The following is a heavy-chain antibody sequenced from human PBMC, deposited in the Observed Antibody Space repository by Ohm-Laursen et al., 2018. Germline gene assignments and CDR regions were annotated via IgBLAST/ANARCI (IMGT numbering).Heavy chain of an antibody. V-gene: IGHV4-34*01. Sequence: SETLSLTCAVYGGSFSGYYWNWIRQPPGKGLEWIGEINHSRSTKYNSSFKSRVTISVDTSKNQFSLKLGSVTAADTAVYYCARGFSGWWGRIDYWGQGILVTVSS. J-gene: IGHJ4*02. CDR1: GGSFSGYY. CDR2: INHSRST. CDR3: ARGFSGWWGRIDY. D-gene: IGHD6-19*01.